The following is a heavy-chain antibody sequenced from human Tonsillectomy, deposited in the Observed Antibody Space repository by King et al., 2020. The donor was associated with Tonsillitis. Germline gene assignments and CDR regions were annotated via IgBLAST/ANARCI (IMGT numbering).Heavy chain of an antibody. CDR1: GFSLSTSGVGVG. D-gene: IGHD4-17*01. CDR3: AHAARAYGDYGMDV. V-gene: IGHV2-5*02. CDR2: IFWDDAK. J-gene: IGHJ6*02. Sequence: ITLKESGPTLVKPTQTLTLTCTFSGFSLSTSGVGVGVGWIRQPPGKALEWRALIFWDDAKRYSPSLKSRVTITKGTSKNQVVLTMTNMDPVDTATYYCAHAARAYGDYGMDVWGQGTTVTVSS.